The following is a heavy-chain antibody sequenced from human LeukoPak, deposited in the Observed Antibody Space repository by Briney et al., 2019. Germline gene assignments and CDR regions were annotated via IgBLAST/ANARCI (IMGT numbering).Heavy chain of an antibody. CDR2: IYSGGST. V-gene: IGHV3-53*01. J-gene: IGHJ6*02. Sequence: PGGSLRLSCAASGFTVSSNYMSWVRQAPGKGLEWVSVIYSGGSTYYADSVKGRFTISRDNSKNTLYLQMNSLRAEDAAVYYCATSSQTYYDFWSGYYTGGAYGMDVWGQGTTVTVSS. CDR3: ATSSQTYYDFWSGYYTGGAYGMDV. D-gene: IGHD3-3*01. CDR1: GFTVSSNY.